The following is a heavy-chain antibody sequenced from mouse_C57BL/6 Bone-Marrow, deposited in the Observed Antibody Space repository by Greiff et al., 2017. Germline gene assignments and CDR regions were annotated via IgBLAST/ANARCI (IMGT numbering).Heavy chain of an antibody. V-gene: IGHV1-59*01. CDR3: ASAMITTFFDY. CDR1: GYTFTSYW. D-gene: IGHD2-4*01. CDR2: LDPSDSYT. Sequence: VQLQQPGAELVRPGTSVKLSCKASGYTFTSYWMHWVKQRPGQGLEWIGVLDPSDSYTNYNQKFKGKATLTVDTSSSTAYMQLSSLTYEDSAVYDSASAMITTFFDYWGQGTTLTVSS. J-gene: IGHJ2*01.